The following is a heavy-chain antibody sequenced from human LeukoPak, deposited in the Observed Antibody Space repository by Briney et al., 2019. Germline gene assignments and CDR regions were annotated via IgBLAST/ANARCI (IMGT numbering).Heavy chain of an antibody. Sequence: GGSLRLSCVGSGFTFSNYLMNWVRQAPGKGLEWVSFISSTGGTIYYADSVKGRFTVSRDDTKNTLYLQMNSLRVEGTAIYYCARDLGSEGYRWFDPWGQGTLVTVSS. J-gene: IGHJ5*02. D-gene: IGHD3-16*02. CDR1: GFTFSNYL. V-gene: IGHV3-48*04. CDR2: ISSTGGTI. CDR3: ARDLGSEGYRWFDP.